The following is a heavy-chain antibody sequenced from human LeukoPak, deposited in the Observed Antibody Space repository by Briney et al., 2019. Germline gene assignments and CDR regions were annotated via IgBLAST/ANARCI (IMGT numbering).Heavy chain of an antibody. CDR1: DGSISNYY. J-gene: IGHJ5*02. V-gene: IGHV4-59*08. D-gene: IGHD6-19*01. CDR3: ARNSAVATSRSWFDP. Sequence: PSETLSLTCSVFDGSISNYYCSWIRQPPGKGLEWIGYAYYSGSTTYNPSLESRVTISVDTSKNQFSLKLTAVTAADTAVYYCARNSAVATSRSWFDPWGQGTLVTVSS. CDR2: AYYSGST.